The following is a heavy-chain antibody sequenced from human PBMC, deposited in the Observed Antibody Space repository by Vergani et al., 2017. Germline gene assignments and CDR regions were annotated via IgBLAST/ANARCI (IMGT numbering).Heavy chain of an antibody. D-gene: IGHD3-9*01. CDR2: INHSGST. Sequence: QVQLQQWGAGLLKPSETLSLTCAVYGGSFSGYYWSWIRQPPGKGLEWIGKINHSGSTNYNPSLKSRVTISVDTSKNQFSLKLSSVTAADTAVYYCARRYDILTGYYRRGWFDPWGQGTLVTVSS. J-gene: IGHJ5*02. V-gene: IGHV4-34*01. CDR3: ARRYDILTGYYRRGWFDP. CDR1: GGSFSGYY.